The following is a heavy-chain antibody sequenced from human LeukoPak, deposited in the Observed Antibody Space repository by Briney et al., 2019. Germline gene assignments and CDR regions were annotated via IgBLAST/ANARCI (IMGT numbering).Heavy chain of an antibody. V-gene: IGHV1-8*03. Sequence: SVKVSFKASGYTFSNYDINWVRQATGQGLEWMGWMNPNSGNTGYAPKFQGRVTITRNTSISTAYMELSSLRSEDTAMYYCARATIAARRGSWFDPWGQGTLVTVSS. CDR3: ARATIAARRGSWFDP. CDR2: MNPNSGNT. J-gene: IGHJ5*02. CDR1: GYTFSNYD. D-gene: IGHD6-6*01.